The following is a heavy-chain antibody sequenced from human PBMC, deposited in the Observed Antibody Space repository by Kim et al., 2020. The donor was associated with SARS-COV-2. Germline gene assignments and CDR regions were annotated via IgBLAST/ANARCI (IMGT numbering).Heavy chain of an antibody. D-gene: IGHD6-6*01. J-gene: IGHJ1*01. CDR1: GFTLRNQC. CDR2: NKGDGSNT. Sequence: GGSLRLSCLVSGFTLRNQCMSWVRQAPGKGLEWVASNKGDGSNTYYADSVKGRFTMSRDNSKNSLYLELNNLRAEDTATYYCVGLHSSQSPGVHWGQGTL. V-gene: IGHV3-7*03. CDR3: VGLHSSQSPGVH.